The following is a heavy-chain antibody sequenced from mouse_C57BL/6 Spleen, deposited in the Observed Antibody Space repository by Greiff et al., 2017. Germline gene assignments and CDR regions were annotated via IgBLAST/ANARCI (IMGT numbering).Heavy chain of an antibody. CDR2: IDPSDSYT. CDR3: ARSSNYVSYARDY. V-gene: IGHV1-69*01. CDR1: GYTFPSYW. Sequence: QVQLQQPGAELVMPGASVKLSCKASGYTFPSYWMHWVKQRPGQGLEWIGEIDPSDSYTNYNQKFKGKSTLTVDKSSSTAYMQLSSLTSEDSAVYYCARSSNYVSYARDYWGQGTSVTVSS. D-gene: IGHD2-5*01. J-gene: IGHJ4*01.